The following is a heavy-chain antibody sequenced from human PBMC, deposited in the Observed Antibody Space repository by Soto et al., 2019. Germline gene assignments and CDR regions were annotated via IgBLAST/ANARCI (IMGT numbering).Heavy chain of an antibody. D-gene: IGHD3-10*01. CDR1: GYTFTSYG. V-gene: IGHV1-18*04. CDR3: ARATLVRGVIPDWFDP. J-gene: IGHJ5*02. CDR2: ISGYNGNT. Sequence: GASVKVSCKASGYTFTSYGIHWVRQAPGQGLEWMGWISGYNGNTNYAQKLQGRVTMTTETSTRTAYMELRSLRSDDTAVYYCARATLVRGVIPDWFDPWGQGTLVTVSS.